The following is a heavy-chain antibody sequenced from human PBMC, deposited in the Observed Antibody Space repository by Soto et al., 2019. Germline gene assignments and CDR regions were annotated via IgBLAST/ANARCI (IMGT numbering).Heavy chain of an antibody. V-gene: IGHV4-39*01. CDR2: IYYSGST. J-gene: IGHJ4*02. CDR3: VAPIGSSVSYYFDY. CDR1: GGSISSSSYY. D-gene: IGHD6-6*01. Sequence: SETLSLTCTVSGGSISSSSYYWGWIRQPPGKGLEWIGSIYYSGSTYYNPSLKSRVTISVDTSKNQFSLKLSSVTAADTAVYHCVAPIGSSVSYYFDYWGQGTLVTVSS.